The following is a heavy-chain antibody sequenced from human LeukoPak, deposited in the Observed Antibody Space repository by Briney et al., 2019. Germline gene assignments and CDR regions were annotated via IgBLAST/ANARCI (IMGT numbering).Heavy chain of an antibody. CDR3: ATAPAAADSF. D-gene: IGHD6-13*01. J-gene: IGHJ4*02. CDR2: LSGSGITT. CDR1: GFTFSNSA. Sequence: PGGSLRLSCAASGFTFSNSAMSWVRQAPGKGLEWVSTLSGSGITTYYADSVKGRFTISRDNSKNTLYLQMNSLRAEDTAVYYCATAPAAADSFWGQGTLVAVSA. V-gene: IGHV3-23*01.